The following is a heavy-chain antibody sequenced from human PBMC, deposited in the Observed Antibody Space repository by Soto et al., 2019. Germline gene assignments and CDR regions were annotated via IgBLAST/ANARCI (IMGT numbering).Heavy chain of an antibody. Sequence: TGGSLRLSCAASGLTFDDYAMHWVRQAPGKGLEWVSGISWNSGSIGYADSVKGRFTISRDNSKNTLYLQMNSLRAEDTAVYYCARSHKDYGRYYYYCYMDVWGKGTRVTVSS. CDR3: ARSHKDYGRYYYYCYMDV. CDR2: ISWNSGSI. V-gene: IGHV3-9*01. J-gene: IGHJ6*03. CDR1: GLTFDDYA. D-gene: IGHD4-17*01.